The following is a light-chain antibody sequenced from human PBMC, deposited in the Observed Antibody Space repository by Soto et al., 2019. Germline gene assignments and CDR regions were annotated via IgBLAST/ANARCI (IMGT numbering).Light chain of an antibody. Sequence: DIQMTQSPSPLSASVGDRVTITCRAGQSISTYLNLYQQKPGKAPKLLIYGASSLQSGVPSRFSGSGSGTDFTLTISSLQPEDFGTYYCQQSFSTPRTFGQGTKVDIK. CDR2: GAS. CDR3: QQSFSTPRT. V-gene: IGKV1-39*01. CDR1: QSISTY. J-gene: IGKJ1*01.